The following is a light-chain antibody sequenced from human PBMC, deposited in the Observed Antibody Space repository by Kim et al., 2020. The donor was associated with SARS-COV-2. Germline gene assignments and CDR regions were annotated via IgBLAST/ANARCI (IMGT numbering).Light chain of an antibody. CDR2: VNT. Sequence: QSVLTQPPSVSGAPGQSVTISCIGSTSNIGAGYDVHWYQQVPGTAPKLLIYVNTNRPSGVPDRFSGSKSDTSASLVITGLQAEDEANYYCQSYDSSLSVVVFGGGTQLTVL. J-gene: IGLJ3*02. CDR1: TSNIGAGYD. V-gene: IGLV1-40*01. CDR3: QSYDSSLSVVV.